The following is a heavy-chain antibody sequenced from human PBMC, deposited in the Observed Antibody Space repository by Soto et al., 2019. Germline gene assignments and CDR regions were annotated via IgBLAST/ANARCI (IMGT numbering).Heavy chain of an antibody. Sequence: ASVRVSCKASGYTFTSYGISWVRQAPGQGLEWMGWISAYNGNTNYAQKLQGRVTMTTDTSTSTAYMELRSLRSDDTAVYYCARDPTYDPDDHFDYWGQGTLVTVSS. CDR3: ARDPTYDPDDHFDY. V-gene: IGHV1-18*01. J-gene: IGHJ4*02. CDR1: GYTFTSYG. D-gene: IGHD5-12*01. CDR2: ISAYNGNT.